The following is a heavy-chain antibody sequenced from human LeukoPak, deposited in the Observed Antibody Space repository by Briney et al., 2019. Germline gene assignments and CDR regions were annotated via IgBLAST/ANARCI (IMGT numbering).Heavy chain of an antibody. Sequence: GGSLRLSCVASGFTFSNYWMHWVRQPPGKGLVWVSRIYVDGRTTNYADSVKGRFTISRDNAKNTVYLEMNCLSVEDTATYYCIRDFRSADLWGQGTLVTVTS. CDR3: IRDFRSADL. V-gene: IGHV3-74*01. J-gene: IGHJ5*02. CDR2: IYVDGRTT. CDR1: GFTFSNYW.